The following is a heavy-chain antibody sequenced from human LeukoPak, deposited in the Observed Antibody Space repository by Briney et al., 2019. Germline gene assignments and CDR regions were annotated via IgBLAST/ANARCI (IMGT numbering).Heavy chain of an antibody. J-gene: IGHJ4*02. CDR3: ARGSDTAMVFSARELYYFDY. CDR2: IYYSGST. CDR1: GGSISSGGYY. D-gene: IGHD5-18*01. V-gene: IGHV4-61*08. Sequence: PSETLSLTCAVSGGSISSGGYYWSWIRQPPGKGLEWIGYIYYSGSTNYNPSLKSRVTISVDTSKNQFSLKLSSVTAADTAVYYCARGSDTAMVFSARELYYFDYWGQGTLVTVSS.